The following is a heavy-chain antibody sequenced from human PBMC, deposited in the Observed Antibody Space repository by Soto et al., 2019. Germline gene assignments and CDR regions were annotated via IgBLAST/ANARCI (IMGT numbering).Heavy chain of an antibody. Sequence: QLQLQESSPGLVKPSETLSLTCTVSGGSISSSSYYWGWIRQPPGKGLEWIGSIYYSGSTYYNPSLKSRVTISVDTSKNQFSLKLSSVTAADTAVYYCARQLAAAGRDYFDYWGQGTLVTVSS. V-gene: IGHV4-39*01. CDR3: ARQLAAAGRDYFDY. J-gene: IGHJ4*02. D-gene: IGHD6-13*01. CDR1: GGSISSSSYY. CDR2: IYYSGST.